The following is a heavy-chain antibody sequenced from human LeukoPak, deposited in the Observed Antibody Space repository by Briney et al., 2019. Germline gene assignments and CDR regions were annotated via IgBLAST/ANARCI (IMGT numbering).Heavy chain of an antibody. V-gene: IGHV1-69*13. CDR1: GGTFSSYA. CDR2: IIPIFGTA. D-gene: IGHD5-18*01. J-gene: IGHJ4*02. CDR3: ARGWGYSYGNFDY. Sequence: ASVKVSCKASGGTFSSYAINWVRQAPGQGLEWMGGIIPIFGTANYAQKFQGRVTITADESTSTAYMELSSLRSEDTAVYYCARGWGYSYGNFDYWGQGTLVTVSS.